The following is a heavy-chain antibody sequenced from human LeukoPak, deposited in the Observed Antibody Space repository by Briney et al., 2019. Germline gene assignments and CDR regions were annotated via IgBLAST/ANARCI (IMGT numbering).Heavy chain of an antibody. J-gene: IGHJ6*03. V-gene: IGHV3-21*01. CDR3: ARGYSSSWHHYYYYMDV. CDR1: GFTFSSYS. D-gene: IGHD6-13*01. CDR2: ISSSSSYI. Sequence: GGSLSLSCAASGFTFSSYSMNWVRQAPEKGLEWVSSISSSSSYIYYADSVKGRFTISRDNAKNSLYLQMNSLRAEDTAVYYCARGYSSSWHHYYYYMDVWGKGTTVTVSS.